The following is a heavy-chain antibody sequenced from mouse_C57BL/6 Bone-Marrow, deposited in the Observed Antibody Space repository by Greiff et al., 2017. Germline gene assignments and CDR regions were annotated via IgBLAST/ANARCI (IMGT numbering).Heavy chain of an antibody. CDR1: GFSFNTYA. Sequence: DVQRVESGGGLVQPKGSLKLSCAASGFSFNTYAMNWVRQAPGKGLEWVACISSKSNNYASYYADSVKYRFTISRDDSENMLYLQMNNSETEGAAMYYCVSPTWFAYWGQGTLVTVSA. J-gene: IGHJ3*01. V-gene: IGHV10-1*01. CDR2: ISSKSNNYAS. CDR3: VSPTWFAY.